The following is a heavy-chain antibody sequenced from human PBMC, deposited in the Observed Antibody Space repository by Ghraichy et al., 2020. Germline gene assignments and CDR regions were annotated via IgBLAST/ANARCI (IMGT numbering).Heavy chain of an antibody. CDR2: MNPNSGNT. D-gene: IGHD3-10*01. V-gene: IGHV1-8*01. Sequence: ASVKVSCKASGYTFTSYDINWVRQATGQGLEWMGWMNPNSGNTGYAQKFQGRVTMTRNTSISTAYMELSSLRSEDTAVYYCARIEPDYGSGSYSEYYYYGMDVWGQGTTVTVSS. CDR3: ARIEPDYGSGSYSEYYYYGMDV. J-gene: IGHJ6*02. CDR1: GYTFTSYD.